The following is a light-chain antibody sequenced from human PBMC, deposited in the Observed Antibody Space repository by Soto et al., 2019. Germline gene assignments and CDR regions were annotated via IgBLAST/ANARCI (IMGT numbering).Light chain of an antibody. CDR3: QNYNRAPRT. CDR1: QGISND. Sequence: DIQMTQSPSTLSASVGGRVTITCRASQGISNDLAWYQQKPGKVPKLLIYAASTLESGVPSRFSGRGSGTDFALTISSLQPEDVATYYCQNYNRAPRTFGQGTKVDI. J-gene: IGKJ1*01. V-gene: IGKV1-27*01. CDR2: AAS.